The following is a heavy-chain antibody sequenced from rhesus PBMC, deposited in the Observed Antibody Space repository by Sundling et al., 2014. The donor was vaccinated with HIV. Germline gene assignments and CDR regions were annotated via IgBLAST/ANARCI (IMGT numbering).Heavy chain of an antibody. CDR3: AAEMAYSSGLIDY. D-gene: IGHD6-31*01. CDR1: GYTFTSYS. V-gene: IGHV1-200*01. CDR2: INPTNGNT. J-gene: IGHJ4*01. Sequence: QVQLVQSGAEVKKPGASVKLSCKASGYTFTSYSINWLRQAPGQGLEWMGWINPTNGNTAYAQKFQGRVTMTGDTSTSTAYMELSSLRSEDTAVYYCAAEMAYSSGLIDYWGQESWSPSPQ.